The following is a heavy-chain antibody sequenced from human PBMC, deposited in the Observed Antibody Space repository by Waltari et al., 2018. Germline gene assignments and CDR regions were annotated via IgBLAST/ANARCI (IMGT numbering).Heavy chain of an antibody. V-gene: IGHV4-39*01. CDR2: IYYSGST. Sequence: QLRLQESGPGLVKPSETLSLTCTVSGGSISSGGYYWGWIRQSPGKGLEWIGSIYYSGSTYHNPTLESRVTISGDTSKNEFSLKLGSVTAADTAVYYCARHWKRSGYRFDPWGQGTLVTVSS. CDR3: ARHWKRSGYRFDP. CDR1: GGSISSGGYY. J-gene: IGHJ5*02. D-gene: IGHD5-12*01.